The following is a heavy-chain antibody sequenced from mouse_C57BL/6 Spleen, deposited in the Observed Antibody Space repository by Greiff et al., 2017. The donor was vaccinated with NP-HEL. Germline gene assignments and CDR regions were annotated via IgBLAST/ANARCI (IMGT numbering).Heavy chain of an antibody. CDR3: ARDGGYPFAY. D-gene: IGHD2-2*01. Sequence: EVQVVESGPGMVKPSQSLSLTCTVTGYSITSGYDWHWIRHFPGNKLEWMGYISYSGSTNYNPSLKSRISITHDTSKNHFFLKLNSVTTEDTATYYCARDGGYPFAYWGQGTLVTVSA. CDR2: ISYSGST. V-gene: IGHV3-1*01. CDR1: GYSITSGYD. J-gene: IGHJ3*01.